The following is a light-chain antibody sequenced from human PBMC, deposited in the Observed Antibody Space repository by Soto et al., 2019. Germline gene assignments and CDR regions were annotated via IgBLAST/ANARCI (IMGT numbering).Light chain of an antibody. V-gene: IGKV3-20*01. CDR3: QQYGISRT. CDR2: GES. Sequence: DIVLTQSPGTLSLSPGERATLSCRASQSVSSSYLAWYQQKPGQAPRLLIYGESSSATGIPDSFSGSGSGTDFTLTFSRLEPEDFAVYYCQQYGISRTFGQGTKVHI. CDR1: QSVSSSY. J-gene: IGKJ1*01.